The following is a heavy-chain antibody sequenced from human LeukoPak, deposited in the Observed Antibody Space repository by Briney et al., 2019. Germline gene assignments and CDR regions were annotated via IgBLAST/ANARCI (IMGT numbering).Heavy chain of an antibody. CDR1: GFTVSSNY. J-gene: IGHJ4*02. D-gene: IGHD5-24*01. Sequence: GGSLRLSCAASGFTVSSNYMSWVRQAPGKGLEWVSVIYSGGSTYYADSVKGRFTISRDNSKNTLYLQMNSLRAEDTAVYYCARDQGYTLPFDYRGQGTLVTVSS. CDR3: ARDQGYTLPFDY. V-gene: IGHV3-66*01. CDR2: IYSGGST.